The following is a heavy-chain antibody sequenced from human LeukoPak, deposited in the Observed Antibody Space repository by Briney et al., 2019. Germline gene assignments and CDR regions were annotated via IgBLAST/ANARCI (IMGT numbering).Heavy chain of an antibody. Sequence: SETLSLTCTLSGGSISTYYWSWIRQPAGEGLGWIGHISTSVSTNYNPSLKSRVTMSVDTSKNQFSLRLRSVTAADTAVYYCAREVITMVRGVITFTGFDYWGEGTLVTVSS. CDR3: AREVITMVRGVITFTGFDY. V-gene: IGHV4-4*07. D-gene: IGHD3-10*01. J-gene: IGHJ4*02. CDR2: ISTSVST. CDR1: GGSISTYY.